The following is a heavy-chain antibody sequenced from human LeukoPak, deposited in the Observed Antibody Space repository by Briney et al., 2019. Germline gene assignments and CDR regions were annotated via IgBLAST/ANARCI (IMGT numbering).Heavy chain of an antibody. CDR2: ISWDGGDT. J-gene: IGHJ6*04. CDR3: AELGITMIGGV. Sequence: PGGSLRLSCAASGFTFDDYTMHWVRQAPGKGLEWVSLISWDGGDTYYADSEKGRFTISRDNSKNSLYLQMNSLRAEDTAVYYCAELGITMIGGVWGKGTTVTISS. D-gene: IGHD3-10*02. V-gene: IGHV3-43*01. CDR1: GFTFDDYT.